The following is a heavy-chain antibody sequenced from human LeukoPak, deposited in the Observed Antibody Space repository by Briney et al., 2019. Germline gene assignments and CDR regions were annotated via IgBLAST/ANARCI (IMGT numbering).Heavy chain of an antibody. CDR1: GASITYNSYY. D-gene: IGHD2/OR15-2a*01. Sequence: SETLSLTCTVSGASITYNSYYWGWIRRPPGKGHEWIGSIYYSGSTHYNPSLKSRVTISVDTSKNQLSLKLSSVTAADTAVYFCARHNGLSGFDYWGQGTLVTVSS. CDR3: ARHNGLSGFDY. CDR2: IYYSGST. J-gene: IGHJ4*02. V-gene: IGHV4-39*01.